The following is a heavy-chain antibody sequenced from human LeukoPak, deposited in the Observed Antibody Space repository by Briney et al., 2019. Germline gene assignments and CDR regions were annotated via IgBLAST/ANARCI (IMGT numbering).Heavy chain of an antibody. Sequence: GRSLRLSCAASGFTFSSYAMHWVRQAPGKGLEWVAVISYDGSNKYYADSVKGRLTISRDNSKNTLYLQMNSLRAEDTAVYYCAREGTVTMDAFDIWGQGTMVTVSS. CDR1: GFTFSSYA. CDR3: AREGTVTMDAFDI. J-gene: IGHJ3*02. V-gene: IGHV3-30-3*01. D-gene: IGHD4-17*01. CDR2: ISYDGSNK.